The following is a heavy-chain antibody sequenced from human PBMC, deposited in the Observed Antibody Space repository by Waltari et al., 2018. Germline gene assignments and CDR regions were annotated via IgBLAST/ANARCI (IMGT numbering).Heavy chain of an antibody. J-gene: IGHJ3*02. Sequence: QGTLKESGPVRVKPTETRTLTCTVPGFSLSTARMGVSWIRRPPGKALEWLAHIFSNDEKSYSTSLKSRLTTSKHTSKSQVVLTMTNMDPVDTATSYCARTPRGVGATEGLSAFDIWGQGTMVTVSS. D-gene: IGHD1-26*01. CDR1: GFSLSTARMG. CDR3: ARTPRGVGATEGLSAFDI. V-gene: IGHV2-26*01. CDR2: IFSNDEK.